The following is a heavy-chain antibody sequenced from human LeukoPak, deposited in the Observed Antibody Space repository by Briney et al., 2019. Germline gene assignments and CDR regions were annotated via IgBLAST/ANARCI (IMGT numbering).Heavy chain of an antibody. CDR2: INHSGST. CDR1: GGSFSGYY. J-gene: IGHJ4*02. CDR3: AGTGDMDDY. D-gene: IGHD7-27*01. V-gene: IGHV4-34*01. Sequence: SETLSLTCAVYGGSFSGYYWSWIRQPPGKGLEWIGEINHSGSTNYNPSLKSRVNISVDTSKNQFSLKLSSVTAADTAVYYCAGTGDMDDYWGQGTLVTVSS.